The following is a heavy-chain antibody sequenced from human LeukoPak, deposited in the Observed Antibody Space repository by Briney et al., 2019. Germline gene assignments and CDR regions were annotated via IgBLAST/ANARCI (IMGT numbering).Heavy chain of an antibody. CDR3: AFPSGAKPYYYYYGMDV. D-gene: IGHD1-26*01. Sequence: PGGSLRLSCAASGFTFSNYGMHWVRQAPGKGLEWVAVISYDGSNKYYADSVKGRFTISRDNSKNTLYLQMNSLRAEDTAVYYCAFPSGAKPYYYYYGMDVWGQGTTVTVSS. V-gene: IGHV3-30*03. CDR1: GFTFSNYG. CDR2: ISYDGSNK. J-gene: IGHJ6*02.